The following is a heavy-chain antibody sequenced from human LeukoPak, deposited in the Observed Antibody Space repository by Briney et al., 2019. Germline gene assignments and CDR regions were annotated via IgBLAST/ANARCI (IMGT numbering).Heavy chain of an antibody. CDR1: GFTFSSYE. Sequence: GGSLRLSCAASGFTFSSYEMNWVRQAPGKGLEWVSYIDSSGSRIYYADSVKGRFTTSRDNSKNSLYLQMSNLRAEDTALYYCARGEANCGGDCFQHWGQGTLVTVSS. CDR2: IDSSGSRI. D-gene: IGHD2-21*02. J-gene: IGHJ4*02. V-gene: IGHV3-48*03. CDR3: ARGEANCGGDCFQH.